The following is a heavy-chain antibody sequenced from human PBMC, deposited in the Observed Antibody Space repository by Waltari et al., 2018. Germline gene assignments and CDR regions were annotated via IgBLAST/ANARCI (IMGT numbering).Heavy chain of an antibody. V-gene: IGHV3-23*01. CDR3: ARGYLRGWEQIGH. J-gene: IGHJ1*01. D-gene: IGHD6-19*01. Sequence: EVQLLESGGGLAQPGGSLRLSCAASGFTLRNYVMTWVRQTQGKGLEWVSSITGSGSNTYDADSVKGRCSISRDNSKNTLYLQMDSLRVGDTAMYYCARGYLRGWEQIGHWGQGTLVTVSS. CDR2: ITGSGSNT. CDR1: GFTLRNYV.